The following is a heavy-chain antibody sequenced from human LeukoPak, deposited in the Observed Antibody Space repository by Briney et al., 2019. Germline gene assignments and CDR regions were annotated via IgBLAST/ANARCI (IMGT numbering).Heavy chain of an antibody. J-gene: IGHJ5*02. D-gene: IGHD6-6*01. CDR2: ISSSSSYI. CDR1: GFTFSSYS. V-gene: IGHV3-21*01. CDR3: ARGGIAAPYNWFDP. Sequence: PGGSLRLSCAASGFTFSSYSMNWVRQAPGKGLEWVSSISSSSSYIYYADSVKGRFTISRDNAKNSLYLQMNSLRAEDTAVYYCARGGIAAPYNWFDPWGQGTLVTVSS.